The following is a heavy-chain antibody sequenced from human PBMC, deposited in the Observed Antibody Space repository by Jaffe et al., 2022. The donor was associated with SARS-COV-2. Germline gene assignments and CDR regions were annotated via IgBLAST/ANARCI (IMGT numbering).Heavy chain of an antibody. J-gene: IGHJ4*02. CDR1: GYSFTSYW. D-gene: IGHD5-18*01. V-gene: IGHV5-10-1*03. CDR3: ARGDTAMVTFGDFDY. Sequence: EVQLVQSGAEVKKPGESLRISCKGSGYSFTSYWISWVRQMPGKGLEWMGRIDPSDSYTNYSPSFQGHVTISADKSISTAYLQWSSLKASDTAMYYCARGDTAMVTFGDFDYWGQGTLVTVSS. CDR2: IDPSDSYT.